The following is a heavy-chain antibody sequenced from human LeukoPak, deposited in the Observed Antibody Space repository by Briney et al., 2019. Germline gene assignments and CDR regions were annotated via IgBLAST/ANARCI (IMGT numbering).Heavy chain of an antibody. V-gene: IGHV3-33*01. D-gene: IGHD2-15*01. CDR3: AQQVGYCSSGSCYFTY. CDR2: IWYDGSNK. J-gene: IGHJ1*01. Sequence: GGSLRLSCAASGFTFSGFGMHWVRQAPGKGLEWVAVIWYDGSNKYYADSVKGRFTISRDNPKNTLSLQMNSLRAEDTAVYYCAQQVGYCSSGSCYFTYWGQGTLVTVSS. CDR1: GFTFSGFG.